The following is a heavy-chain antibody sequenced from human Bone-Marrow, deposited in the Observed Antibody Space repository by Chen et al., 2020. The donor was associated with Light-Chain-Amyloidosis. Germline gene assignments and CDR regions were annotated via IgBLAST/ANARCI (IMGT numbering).Heavy chain of an antibody. CDR3: ARHGGNMVTRSVDY. Sequence: QVQLQESGPGLVKPSETLSLTCPVSGGSISSDSHYWAWIRQPPGKGLEWIGSMFYSGNPFYNPSLKSRVTISVDTSKNQFSLKVTSVTAADTAVYYCARHGGNMVTRSVDYWGQGTLVTASS. V-gene: IGHV4-39*01. D-gene: IGHD2-21*02. CDR2: MFYSGNP. CDR1: GGSISSDSHY. J-gene: IGHJ4*02.